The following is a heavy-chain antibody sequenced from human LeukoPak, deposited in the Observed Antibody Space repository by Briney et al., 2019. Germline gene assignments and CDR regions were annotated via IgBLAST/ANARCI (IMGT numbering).Heavy chain of an antibody. J-gene: IGHJ5*02. Sequence: SETLSLTCTVSGGSISGGSYYWGWIRQPPGKGLEWIGSIYNSGSTYYNPSLKSRVTISVDTSKNQFSLKLSSVTAADTAVYYCARHGGELSGFDPWGQGTLVTVSS. CDR1: GGSISGGSYY. V-gene: IGHV4-39*01. CDR2: IYNSGST. D-gene: IGHD1-26*01. CDR3: ARHGGELSGFDP.